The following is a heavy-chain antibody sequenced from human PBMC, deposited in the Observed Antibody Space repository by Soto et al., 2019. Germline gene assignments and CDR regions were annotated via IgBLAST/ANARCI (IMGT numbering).Heavy chain of an antibody. D-gene: IGHD6-13*01. CDR2: IYYSGST. Sequence: SETLSLTCTVSGGSVSSGSYYWSWIRQPPGKGLEWIGYIYYSGSTNYNPSLESRVTISVDTSKNQFSLKLSSVTAADTAVYYCASVPPAAGHEDYYYYGMDVWGQGTTVTVSS. CDR1: GGSVSSGSYY. J-gene: IGHJ6*02. V-gene: IGHV4-61*01. CDR3: ASVPPAAGHEDYYYYGMDV.